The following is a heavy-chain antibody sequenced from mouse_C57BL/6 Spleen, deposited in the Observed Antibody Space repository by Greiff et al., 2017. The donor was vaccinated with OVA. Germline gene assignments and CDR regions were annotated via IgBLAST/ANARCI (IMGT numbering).Heavy chain of an antibody. CDR3: ARGVSSSGLDY. CDR1: GFTFSSYT. CDR2: ISGGGGNT. J-gene: IGHJ2*01. D-gene: IGHD3-2*02. Sequence: EVQGVESGGGLVKPGGSLKLSCAASGFTFSSYTMSWVRQTPEKRLEWVATISGGGGNTYYPDSVKGRFTISRDNAKNTLYLQMSSLRSEDTALYYCARGVSSSGLDYWGQGTTLTVSS. V-gene: IGHV5-9*01.